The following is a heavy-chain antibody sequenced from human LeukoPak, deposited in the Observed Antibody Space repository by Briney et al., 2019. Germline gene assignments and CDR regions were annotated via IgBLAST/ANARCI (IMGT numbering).Heavy chain of an antibody. J-gene: IGHJ3*01. V-gene: IGHV3-74*01. D-gene: IGHD3-22*01. CDR3: ARPPDSLAYAYDV. CDR1: GFSLNKHW. Sequence: GGCLRLSCTASGFSLNKHWMHWVRQAPGGGLVWVSRIDPDGVGSDSADSVRGRFTISRDNARNTLYLQMESLRAEDTAVYYCARPPDSLAYAYDVWGQGTMVPVSS. CDR2: IDPDGVGS.